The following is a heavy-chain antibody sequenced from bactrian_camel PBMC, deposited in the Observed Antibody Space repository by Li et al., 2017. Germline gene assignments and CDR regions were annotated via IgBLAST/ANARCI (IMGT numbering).Heavy chain of an antibody. D-gene: IGHD1*01. J-gene: IGHJ4*01. Sequence: HVQLVESGGGSVQAGGSLRLSCDASGYDNSRGCMGWFRQAPGKDHEGVAAVNRVGTTTYADSVKGRFTISRDNAKNTVYLQMNSLQSEDTAHYYCARVIPYWSNDYWGQGTQVTVS. CDR3: ARVIPYWSNDY. V-gene: IGHV3S53*01. CDR2: VNRVGTT. CDR1: GYDNSRGC.